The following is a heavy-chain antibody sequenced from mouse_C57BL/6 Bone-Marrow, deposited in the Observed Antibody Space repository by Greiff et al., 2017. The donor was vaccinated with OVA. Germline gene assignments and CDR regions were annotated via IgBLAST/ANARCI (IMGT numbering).Heavy chain of an antibody. CDR1: GFIFSDYG. Sequence: EVKVVESGGGLVKPGGSLKLSCAASGFIFSDYGMHWVRQAPENGLEWVAYISSGSSTIYYADTVKGRFTSSRDNAKNTLFLQMTSLRSEDTAMYYCARRLYDYWDQSTTLTVSS. D-gene: IGHD3-3*01. CDR3: ARRLYDY. V-gene: IGHV5-17*01. J-gene: IGHJ2*01. CDR2: ISSGSSTI.